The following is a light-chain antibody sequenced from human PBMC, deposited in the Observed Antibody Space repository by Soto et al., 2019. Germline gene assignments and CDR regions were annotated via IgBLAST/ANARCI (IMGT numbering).Light chain of an antibody. Sequence: EIVLTQSPGTLSLSPGERATLSCRASQSVSSSYLAWYQQKPGQAPRLLIYGASSRATGIPDRFSGSGSGTDFTLTISRLEPEYFAVYYCQQYGSSPQSTFGGGTRVDIK. V-gene: IGKV3-20*01. CDR1: QSVSSSY. CDR3: QQYGSSPQST. J-gene: IGKJ4*01. CDR2: GAS.